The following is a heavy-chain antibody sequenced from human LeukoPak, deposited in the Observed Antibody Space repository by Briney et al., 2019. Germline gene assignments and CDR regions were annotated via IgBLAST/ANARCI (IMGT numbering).Heavy chain of an antibody. Sequence: GGSLRLSCAASGFTFSSYWMSWVRQAPGKGLEWVANIKQDGSEKYYVDSVKGRFTISRDNAKNSLYLQMNGLRAEDTAVYYCAREDGDYPANYWGQGTLVTVSS. V-gene: IGHV3-7*01. CDR1: GFTFSSYW. CDR2: IKQDGSEK. J-gene: IGHJ4*02. D-gene: IGHD4-17*01. CDR3: AREDGDYPANY.